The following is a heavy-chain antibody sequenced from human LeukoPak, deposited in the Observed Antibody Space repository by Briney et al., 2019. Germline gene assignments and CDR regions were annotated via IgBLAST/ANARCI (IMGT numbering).Heavy chain of an antibody. J-gene: IGHJ4*02. V-gene: IGHV4-4*07. Sequence: SETLSLTCNVSGGSISRYYWSWIRQPAGKALEWIGRIYGNGNTNYNPSLKSRVTVSVDTSKSQFSLKLSSVTAADTARYYCAREESYLGYWGQGTLVTVSS. CDR2: IYGNGNT. CDR3: AREESYLGY. CDR1: GGSISRYY.